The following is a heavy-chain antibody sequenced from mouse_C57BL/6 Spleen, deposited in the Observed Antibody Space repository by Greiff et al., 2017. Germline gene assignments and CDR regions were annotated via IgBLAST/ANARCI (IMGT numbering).Heavy chain of an antibody. V-gene: IGHV1-7*01. D-gene: IGHD2-3*01. CDR2: INPSSGYT. CDR3: ARKDDGGYYGY. J-gene: IGHJ2*01. CDR1: GYTFTSYW. Sequence: VQLQQSGAELVKPGASVKLSCKASGYTFTSYWMHWVKQRPGQGLEWIGYINPSSGYTKYNQKFKDKATLTADKSSSTAYLQLSSLTSEDSAVDYYARKDDGGYYGYWGQGTTLTVSS.